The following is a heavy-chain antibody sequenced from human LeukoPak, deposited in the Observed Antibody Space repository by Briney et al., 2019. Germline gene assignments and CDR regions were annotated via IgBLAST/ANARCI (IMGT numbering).Heavy chain of an antibody. CDR3: VRRFILVAGTPDYFDY. Sequence: SGPTLVNPTQTLTLTCTFSGFSLTTTGVGVGWIRQPPGKALEWLVFIYWNDEERYSPSLKSRLTITKDTSKNQVVLTMTNMDPVDTATYYCVRRFILVAGTPDYFDYWGQGTLVTVSS. D-gene: IGHD6-19*01. CDR2: IYWNDEE. J-gene: IGHJ4*02. V-gene: IGHV2-5*01. CDR1: GFSLTTTGVG.